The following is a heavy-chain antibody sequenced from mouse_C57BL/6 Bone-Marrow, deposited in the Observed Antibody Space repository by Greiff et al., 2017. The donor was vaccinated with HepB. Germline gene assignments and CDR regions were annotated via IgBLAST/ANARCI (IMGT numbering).Heavy chain of an antibody. J-gene: IGHJ2*01. CDR3: ARWGTTVALDY. CDR2: IHPNSGST. V-gene: IGHV1-64*01. D-gene: IGHD1-1*01. CDR1: GYTFTSYW. Sequence: VKLQQPGAELVKPGASVKLSCKASGYTFTSYWMHWVKQRPGQGLEWIGMIHPNSGSTNYNEKFKSKATLTVDKSSSTAYMQLSSLTSEDSAVYYCARWGTTVALDYWGQGTTLTVSS.